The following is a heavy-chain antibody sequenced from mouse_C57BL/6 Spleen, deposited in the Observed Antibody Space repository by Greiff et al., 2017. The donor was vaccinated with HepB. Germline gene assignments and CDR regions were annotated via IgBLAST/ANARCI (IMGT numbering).Heavy chain of an antibody. CDR1: GFSINSDCY. CDR2: TFYSGIT. J-gene: IGHJ1*03. D-gene: IGHD1-1*01. V-gene: IGHV3-3*01. CDR3: ARLTTVERAGWYFDV. Sequence: EVKLQESGPSLVRPSQTLSLTCTVTGFSINSDCYWIWIRQFPGNKLEYIGYTFYSGITYYNPSLESRTYITRDTSKNQFSLKLSSVTTEDTATYYCARLTTVERAGWYFDVWGTGTTVTVSS.